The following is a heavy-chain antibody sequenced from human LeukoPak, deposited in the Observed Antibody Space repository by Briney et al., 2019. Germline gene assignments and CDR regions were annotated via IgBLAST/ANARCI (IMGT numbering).Heavy chain of an antibody. Sequence: GGSLRLSCAASGFTFSSYAMHWVRQAPGKGLEWVAVISYDGSNKYYADSVKGRFAFSRDNSKNTLYLQMNSLRAEDTPVYYCAREVPVGGYMDYWRQATLATVSP. CDR1: GFTFSSYA. CDR3: AREVPVGGYMDY. CDR2: ISYDGSNK. V-gene: IGHV3-30*01. J-gene: IGHJ4*02. D-gene: IGHD5-18*01.